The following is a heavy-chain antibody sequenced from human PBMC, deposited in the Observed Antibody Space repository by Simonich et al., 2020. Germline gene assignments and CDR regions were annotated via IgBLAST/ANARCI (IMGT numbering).Heavy chain of an antibody. CDR2: ITYDERNK. D-gene: IGHD2-15*01. CDR3: ARDLPLGYCSGGSCYSGAFDI. CDR1: GFTFSSYA. J-gene: IGHJ3*02. Sequence: QVQLVESGGGVVQPGRSLSLSCAASGFTFSSYAMHWVRPAPGKGLVVVAGITYDERNKYYADTVKGRVTITRDNSKNTLYLKMNSLRAEDTAVYYCARDLPLGYCSGGSCYSGAFDIWGQGTMVTVSS. V-gene: IGHV3-30*07.